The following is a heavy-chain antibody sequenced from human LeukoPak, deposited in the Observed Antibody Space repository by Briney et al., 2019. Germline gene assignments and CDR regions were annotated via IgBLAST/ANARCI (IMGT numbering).Heavy chain of an antibody. CDR1: GYNLTELS. V-gene: IGHV1-24*01. D-gene: IGHD3-22*01. Sequence: GASVKVSCKVSGYNLTELSMQWMRQAPGKGSEWKGGFDPEDGETIYSQKFQGRVTMNEDTSTDTAHMELSSLRSEDTAVNYCATARSRYYYDSSRYYLIHWGQGTLVTVSS. CDR2: FDPEDGET. J-gene: IGHJ4*02. CDR3: ATARSRYYYDSSRYYLIH.